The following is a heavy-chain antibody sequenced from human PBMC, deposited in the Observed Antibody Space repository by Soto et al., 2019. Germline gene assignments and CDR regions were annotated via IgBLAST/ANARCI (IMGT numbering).Heavy chain of an antibody. V-gene: IGHV4-4*02. Sequence: QVQLQESGPGLVKPSGTLSLTCAVSGGSISSSNWWRWVRQPPGKGLEWIGEIYHSGSTNYNPSLKSRVTISVDKSKNQFSRKLSSVTAADTAVYYCAKGGDDSSGYPHAFDIWGQGTMVTVSS. D-gene: IGHD3-22*01. CDR1: GGSISSSNW. CDR3: AKGGDDSSGYPHAFDI. CDR2: IYHSGST. J-gene: IGHJ3*02.